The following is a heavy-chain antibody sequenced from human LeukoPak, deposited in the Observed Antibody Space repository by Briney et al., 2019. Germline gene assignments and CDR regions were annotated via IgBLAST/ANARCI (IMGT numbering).Heavy chain of an antibody. D-gene: IGHD2-2*01. CDR3: GRGKSPAAVDD. V-gene: IGHV3-48*01. J-gene: IGHJ4*02. Sequence: PGGSLRLSCAASGFTFGSYSMNWVRQAPGKGLEWVSYISSSSSTIYYADSVKGRFTISRDNAKNSLYLQMNSLRAEDTALYYCGRGKSPAAVDDWGQGTLVTVPS. CDR2: ISSSSSTI. CDR1: GFTFGSYS.